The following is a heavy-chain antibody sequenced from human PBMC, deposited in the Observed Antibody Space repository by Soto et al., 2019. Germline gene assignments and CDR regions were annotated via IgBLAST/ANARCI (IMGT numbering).Heavy chain of an antibody. J-gene: IGHJ4*02. CDR1: GGSFSGYY. CDR3: ARGLPGDYYDSSGYPFDY. CDR2: INHSGST. Sequence: SETLSLTCAVYGGSFSGYYWSWIRQPPGKGLEWIGEINHSGSTNYNPSLKSRVTISVDTSKNQFSLKLSSVTAADTAVYYCARGLPGDYYDSSGYPFDYWGQGTLVTVSS. V-gene: IGHV4-34*01. D-gene: IGHD3-22*01.